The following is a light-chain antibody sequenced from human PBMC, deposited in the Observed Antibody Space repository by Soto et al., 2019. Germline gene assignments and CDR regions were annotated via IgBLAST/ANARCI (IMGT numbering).Light chain of an antibody. CDR1: QDVGTS. V-gene: IGKV1-12*01. J-gene: IGKJ4*01. Sequence: DIQMTQSPSSVSASVGDTVIITCRASQDVGTSLAWFQQKPGTAPKLLIYDVSTLEREVPSRFSGTGSGTDFTFIINNLQPEDFATDYCQQANAFPTFGGGTKV. CDR2: DVS. CDR3: QQANAFPT.